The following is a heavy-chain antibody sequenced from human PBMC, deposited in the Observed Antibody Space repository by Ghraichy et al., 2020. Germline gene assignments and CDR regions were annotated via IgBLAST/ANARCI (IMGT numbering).Heavy chain of an antibody. V-gene: IGHV3-23*01. CDR2: ISGSGGST. J-gene: IGHJ4*02. CDR3: AKVRGSHGNHYFDY. CDR1: GFTFSSYA. D-gene: IGHD1-14*01. Sequence: SLSLTCAASGFTFSSYAMSWVRQAPGKGLEWVSAISGSGGSTYYADSVKGRFTISRDNSKNTLYLQMNSLRAEDTAVYYCAKVRGSHGNHYFDYWGQGTLVTVSS.